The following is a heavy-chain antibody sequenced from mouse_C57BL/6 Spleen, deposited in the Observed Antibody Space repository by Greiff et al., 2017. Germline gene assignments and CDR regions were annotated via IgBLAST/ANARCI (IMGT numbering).Heavy chain of an antibody. V-gene: IGHV5-4*01. J-gene: IGHJ4*01. Sequence: EVKLVESGGGLVKPGGSLKLSCAASGFTFSSYAMSWVRQTPDKRLEWVATISDGGSYTYYPDNVKGRFTISRDNAKNNLYLQMSHLKSEDTAMYYCARERGYYDGSSPITSAMDYWGQGTSVTVSS. CDR2: ISDGGSYT. CDR3: ARERGYYDGSSPITSAMDY. CDR1: GFTFSSYA. D-gene: IGHD1-1*01.